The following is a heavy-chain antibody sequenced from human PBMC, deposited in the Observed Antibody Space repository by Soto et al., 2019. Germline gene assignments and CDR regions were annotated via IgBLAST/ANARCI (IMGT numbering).Heavy chain of an antibody. CDR3: AREPYHVLMVNAPKLYGMDV. V-gene: IGHV1-18*01. D-gene: IGHD2-8*01. CDR2: ISTYNGNT. J-gene: IGHJ6*02. Sequence: QVQLVQSGAEVKKPGASVKVSCKASGYTFTTYDISWVRQAPGQGLEWMGRISTYNGNTNYPQSLQGRLTMTTDTSTTTAYMELRSLRSDDTAVYYCAREPYHVLMVNAPKLYGMDVWGQGTTVTVS. CDR1: GYTFTTYD.